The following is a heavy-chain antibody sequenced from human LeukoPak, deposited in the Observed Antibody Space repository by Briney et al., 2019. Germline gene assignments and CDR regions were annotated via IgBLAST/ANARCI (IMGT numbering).Heavy chain of an antibody. V-gene: IGHV3-30*18. CDR1: GFTFSSYG. D-gene: IGHD3-9*01. CDR2: ISYDGSNK. Sequence: GGSLRLSCAASGFTFSSYGMHWVRQAPGKGLEWVAVISYDGSNKYYADFVKGRFTISRDNSKNTLYLQMNSLRAEDTAVYYCAKDQVMRYFELSMDVWGKGTTVTVSS. CDR3: AKDQVMRYFELSMDV. J-gene: IGHJ6*04.